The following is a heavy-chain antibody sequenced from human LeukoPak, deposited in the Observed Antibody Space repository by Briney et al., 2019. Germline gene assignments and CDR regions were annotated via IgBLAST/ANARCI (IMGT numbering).Heavy chain of an antibody. V-gene: IGHV4-59*01. J-gene: IGHJ6*03. CDR2: IYYSGST. D-gene: IGHD3-16*02. CDR1: GGSISSYY. Sequence: SETLSLTCTVSGGSISSYYWSWIRQPPGKGLEWIGYIYYSGSTNYNPSLKSRVTISVDTSKNQFSLKLSSVTAADTAVYYCARGLYDYVWGSYHHYYYYMDVWGKGTTVTVSS. CDR3: ARGLYDYVWGSYHHYYYYMDV.